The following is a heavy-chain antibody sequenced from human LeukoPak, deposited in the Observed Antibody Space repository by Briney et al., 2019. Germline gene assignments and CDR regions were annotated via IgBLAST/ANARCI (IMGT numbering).Heavy chain of an antibody. CDR3: ASSKYYDFWSGYSRFDP. J-gene: IGHJ5*02. V-gene: IGHV1-69*01. CDR1: GGTFSSYA. D-gene: IGHD3-3*01. CDR2: IIPIFGTA. Sequence: SVKVSCKASGGTFSSYAISWVRQAPGQGLEWMGGIIPIFGTANYAQKFQGRVTITADESTSTAYMALSSLRSEDTAVYYCASSKYYDFWSGYSRFDPWGQGTLVTVSS.